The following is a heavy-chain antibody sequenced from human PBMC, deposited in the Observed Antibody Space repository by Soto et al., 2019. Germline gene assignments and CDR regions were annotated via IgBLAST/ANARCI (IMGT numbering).Heavy chain of an antibody. Sequence: GASVKVSCKASGYTFTGYYMHWVRQAPGQGLEWMGWINPNSGGTNYAQKFQGWVTMTRDTSISTAYMELSRLRSDDTAVYYCARDGGYCSSTSCPEDPYYYGMDVWGQGTTVNVSS. D-gene: IGHD2-2*01. V-gene: IGHV1-2*04. CDR1: GYTFTGYY. CDR2: INPNSGGT. J-gene: IGHJ6*02. CDR3: ARDGGYCSSTSCPEDPYYYGMDV.